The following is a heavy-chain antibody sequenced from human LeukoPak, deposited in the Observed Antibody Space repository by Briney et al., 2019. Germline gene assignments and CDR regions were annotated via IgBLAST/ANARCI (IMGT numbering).Heavy chain of an antibody. V-gene: IGHV4-59*01. CDR3: ARGRRGSSGWLDY. J-gene: IGHJ4*02. D-gene: IGHD6-19*01. CDR2: IYYSGST. CDR1: GGSISSYY. Sequence: SETLSLTCTVSGGSISSYYWSWIRQPPGKGLEWIGYIYYSGSTNYNPSLKSRVIISVDTSKNQFSLKLSSVTAADTAVYYCARGRRGSSGWLDYWGQGTLVTVSS.